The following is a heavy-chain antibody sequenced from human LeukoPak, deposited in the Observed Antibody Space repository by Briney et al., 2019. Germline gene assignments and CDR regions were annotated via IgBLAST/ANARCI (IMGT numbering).Heavy chain of an antibody. Sequence: GGSLRLSCAASGFTFSSYEMNWVRQAPGKGLEWVSYISSSGSTIYYADSVKGRFTISRDNAKNSLYLQMNSLRAEDTAVYYCARSHPWGMNYYYYYGMDVWGQGTTVTVSS. J-gene: IGHJ6*02. CDR1: GFTFSSYE. CDR3: ARSHPWGMNYYYYYGMDV. D-gene: IGHD2-8*02. CDR2: ISSSGSTI. V-gene: IGHV3-48*03.